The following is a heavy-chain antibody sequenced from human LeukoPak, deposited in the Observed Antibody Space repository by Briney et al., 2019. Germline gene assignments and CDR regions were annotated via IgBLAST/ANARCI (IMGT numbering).Heavy chain of an antibody. Sequence: SETLSLTCSVSGDSVSRSDPYWDWIRQPLGKGLEWIGTIYYSGRTYYSPSLKSRVTMSVDPSNNQFSLNLRSVTAADTAVYYCARRRYYDGSGYLEWGQGTLLSVSS. CDR1: GDSVSRSDPY. CDR3: ARRRYYDGSGYLE. D-gene: IGHD3-22*01. J-gene: IGHJ1*01. CDR2: IYYSGRT. V-gene: IGHV4-39*01.